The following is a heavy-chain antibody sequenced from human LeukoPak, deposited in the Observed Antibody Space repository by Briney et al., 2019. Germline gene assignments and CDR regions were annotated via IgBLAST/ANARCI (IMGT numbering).Heavy chain of an antibody. Sequence: ASVKVSCKASGYTFTSYYMHWVRQAPGQGLEWMGIINPSGGSTSYAQKFQGRVTITRNTSISTAYMELSSLRSEDTAVYYCARGLFRQAARPYYYYYMDVWGKGTTVTVSS. CDR2: INPSGGST. CDR3: ARGLFRQAARPYYYYYMDV. D-gene: IGHD6-6*01. CDR1: GYTFTSYY. V-gene: IGHV1-46*01. J-gene: IGHJ6*03.